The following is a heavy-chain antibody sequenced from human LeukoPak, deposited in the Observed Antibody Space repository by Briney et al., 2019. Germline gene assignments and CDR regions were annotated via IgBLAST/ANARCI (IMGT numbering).Heavy chain of an antibody. Sequence: PGGPLRLSCAASGFTFSNYAMHWVRQAPGEGLEYVSAISSNGGSTYYADSVKGRFTISRDNSKNTLFLQMGSLRVEDMAVYYCARPRTYYDFWRGYPPFDYWGQGTLITVSS. CDR1: GFTFSNYA. J-gene: IGHJ4*02. D-gene: IGHD3-3*01. V-gene: IGHV3-64*02. CDR3: ARPRTYYDFWRGYPPFDY. CDR2: ISSNGGST.